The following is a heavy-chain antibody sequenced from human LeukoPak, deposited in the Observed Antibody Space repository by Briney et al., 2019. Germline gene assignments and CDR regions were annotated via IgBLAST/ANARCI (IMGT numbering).Heavy chain of an antibody. J-gene: IGHJ4*02. Sequence: GGSLRLSYVASGFTVSSNYMSWVRRAPGKGLEWVSVIYNAGDRYYADSVKGRFTISRDSSKNTLYLQVNSLRAEDTAVYYCVTRSGSYYYWGQGILATVSS. CDR2: IYNAGDR. CDR3: VTRSGSYYY. CDR1: GFTVSSNY. D-gene: IGHD1-26*01. V-gene: IGHV3-53*01.